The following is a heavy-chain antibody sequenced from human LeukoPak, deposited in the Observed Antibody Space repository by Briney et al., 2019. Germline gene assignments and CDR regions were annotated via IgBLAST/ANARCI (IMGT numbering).Heavy chain of an antibody. D-gene: IGHD5-18*01. J-gene: IGHJ4*02. V-gene: IGHV3-23*01. Sequence: GGSLRLSCAASGFTFSNYAMSWVRQAPGKGLEWVSAISGSGISAYYADSVKGRFTISRDNSKNTLYLQMNNLRAEDTAVYYCTKDHYSLPDYWGRGTLVTVSS. CDR3: TKDHYSLPDY. CDR1: GFTFSNYA. CDR2: ISGSGISA.